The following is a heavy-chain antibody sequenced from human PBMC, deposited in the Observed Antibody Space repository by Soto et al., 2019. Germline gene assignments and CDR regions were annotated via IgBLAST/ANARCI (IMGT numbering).Heavy chain of an antibody. Sequence: ASVKVSCKASGYTFTSYAMHWVRQAPGQRLEWMGWINTGNGNTKYSQKFQGRVTITRDTSASTAYMELSSLRSEDTAVYYCARMVRSWYVREGGDHYGMDVWGQGTTVTVSS. CDR2: INTGNGNT. CDR3: ARMVRSWYVREGGDHYGMDV. CDR1: GYTFTSYA. D-gene: IGHD6-13*01. V-gene: IGHV1-3*04. J-gene: IGHJ6*02.